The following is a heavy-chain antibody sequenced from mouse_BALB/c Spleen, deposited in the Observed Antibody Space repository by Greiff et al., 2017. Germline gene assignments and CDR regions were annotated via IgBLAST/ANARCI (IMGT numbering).Heavy chain of an antibody. CDR1: GYTITSYV. Sequence: QLQESGPELVKPGASVKMSCKASGYTITSYVMHWVKQKPGQGLEWIGYINPYNDGTKYNEKFKGKATLTSDKSSSTAYMELSSLTSEDSAVYYCARRGDGNYGYAMDYWGQGTSVTVSS. CDR2: INPYNDGT. V-gene: IGHV1-14*01. J-gene: IGHJ4*01. CDR3: ARRGDGNYGYAMDY. D-gene: IGHD2-1*01.